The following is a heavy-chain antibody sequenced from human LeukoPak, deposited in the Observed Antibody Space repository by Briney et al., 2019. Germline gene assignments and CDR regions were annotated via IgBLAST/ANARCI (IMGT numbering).Heavy chain of an antibody. Sequence: SVKVSCKASRRTFSSYAISWVRQAPGQGLEWMGRIIPIFGTANYAQKFQGRVTITTDESTSTAYMELSSLRSEDTAVYYCARVKPYYYDSSGYYSLGAFDIWGQGTMVTVSS. J-gene: IGHJ3*02. D-gene: IGHD3-22*01. V-gene: IGHV1-69*05. CDR2: IIPIFGTA. CDR3: ARVKPYYYDSSGYYSLGAFDI. CDR1: RRTFSSYA.